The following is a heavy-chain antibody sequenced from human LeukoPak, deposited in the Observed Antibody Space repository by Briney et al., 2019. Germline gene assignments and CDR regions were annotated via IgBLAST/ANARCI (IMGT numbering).Heavy chain of an antibody. V-gene: IGHV1-69*05. CDR2: IIPIFGTA. CDR1: GYAFTGYY. Sequence: GASVKVSCKASGYAFTGYYIHWVRQAPGQGLEWMGGIIPIFGTANYAQKFQGRVTITTDESTSTAYMELSSLRAEDTAVYYCAVMRYGGNSVHLYFDYWGQGTLVTVSS. J-gene: IGHJ4*02. D-gene: IGHD4-23*01. CDR3: AVMRYGGNSVHLYFDY.